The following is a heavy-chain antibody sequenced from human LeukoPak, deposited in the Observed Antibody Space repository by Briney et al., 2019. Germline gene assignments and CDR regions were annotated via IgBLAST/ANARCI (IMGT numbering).Heavy chain of an antibody. Sequence: GASVKVSCKASGGTFSNYAINWVRQAPGQGLEWMGGIIPIFGTANYAQKFQGRVTITTDEFTSTAYMELSSLRSEDTAVYYCYLLLEWLSTDYWGQGTLVTVSS. CDR1: GGTFSNYA. V-gene: IGHV1-69*05. CDR2: IIPIFGTA. CDR3: YLLLEWLSTDY. J-gene: IGHJ4*02. D-gene: IGHD3-3*01.